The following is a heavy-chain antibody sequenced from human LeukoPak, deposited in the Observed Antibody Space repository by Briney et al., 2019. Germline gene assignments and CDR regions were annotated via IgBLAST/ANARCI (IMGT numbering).Heavy chain of an antibody. V-gene: IGHV4-59*01. Sequence: SETLSLTCTVSGGSISRYYWSWIRQPPGKGLEWIGYIYYSGSTNYNPSLKSRVTISVDTSKNQFSLKLSSVTAADTAVYYCARVKAVAGTLPHLLDYWGQGTLVTVSS. CDR1: GGSISRYY. J-gene: IGHJ4*01. D-gene: IGHD6-19*01. CDR2: IYYSGST. CDR3: ARVKAVAGTLPHLLDY.